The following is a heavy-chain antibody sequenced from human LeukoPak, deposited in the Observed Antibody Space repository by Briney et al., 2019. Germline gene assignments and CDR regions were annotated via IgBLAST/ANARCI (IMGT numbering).Heavy chain of an antibody. V-gene: IGHV1-18*01. J-gene: IGHJ5*02. CDR3: ARFLRTGTTAGYWFDP. D-gene: IGHD1-7*01. CDR1: GYTFTSYG. Sequence: ASVKVSCKASGYTFTSYGINWVRQAPGQGLEWMGWISAYNGDTNYAQKLQGRVTMTTDTSTSTAYMELRSLRSDDTAVYYCARFLRTGTTAGYWFDPWGQGTLVTVSS. CDR2: ISAYNGDT.